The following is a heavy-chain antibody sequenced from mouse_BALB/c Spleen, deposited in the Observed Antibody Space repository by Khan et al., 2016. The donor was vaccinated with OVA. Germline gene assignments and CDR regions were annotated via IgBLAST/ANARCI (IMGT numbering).Heavy chain of an antibody. D-gene: IGHD1-1*01. CDR3: TRPYYGYGYFDV. V-gene: IGHV6-6*01. J-gene: IGHJ1*02. CDR2: LRSKANHHAT. CDR1: GFTFSDAW. Sequence: QLEASGGGLVQPGGSMKLSCAASGFTFSDAWMDWVRPSPEQGLEWVAELRSKANHHATYYAESVKGRFTISRDDSKSSVYLQMNSLRAEDTGIYFCTRPYYGYGYFDVWGAGTRVTVS.